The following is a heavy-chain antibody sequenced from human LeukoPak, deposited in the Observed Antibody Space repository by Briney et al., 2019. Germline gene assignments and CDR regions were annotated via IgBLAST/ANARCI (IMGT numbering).Heavy chain of an antibody. CDR1: GYTLTELS. D-gene: IGHD3-9*01. CDR3: AREMGGYDILTGYYIPPAMDV. CDR2: MNPNSGNT. J-gene: IGHJ6*02. Sequence: ASVKVSCKVSGYTLTELSMNWVRQATGQGLEWMGWMNPNSGNTGYAQKFQGRVTMTRNTSISTAYMELSSLRSEDTAVYYCAREMGGYDILTGYYIPPAMDVWGQGTTVTVSS. V-gene: IGHV1-8*01.